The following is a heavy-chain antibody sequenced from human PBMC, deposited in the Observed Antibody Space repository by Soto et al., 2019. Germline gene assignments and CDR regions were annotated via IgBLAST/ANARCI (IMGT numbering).Heavy chain of an antibody. CDR1: GFTFSSYA. CDR2: ISGSGGGT. Sequence: EVQLLESGGGLVQPGGSLRLSCAASGFTFSSYAMNWVRQAPGKGLEWVSGISGSGGGTYYADSVKGRFTISRENSKNTLYLQMNTLRAEETAIYYCAKGGLICSGTCPADYWGQGTLVTVSS. V-gene: IGHV3-23*01. J-gene: IGHJ4*02. D-gene: IGHD2-2*01. CDR3: AKGGLICSGTCPADY.